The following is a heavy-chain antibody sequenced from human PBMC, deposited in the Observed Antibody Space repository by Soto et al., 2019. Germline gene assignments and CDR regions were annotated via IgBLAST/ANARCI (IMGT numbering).Heavy chain of an antibody. J-gene: IGHJ5*02. CDR2: ISMSGTTM. CDR3: ARDAIGDATNWFDP. V-gene: IGHV3-48*02. Sequence: EVRLVESGGGLAQPGGSLRLSCAASGFSFSRYAMNWVRQSPGKGLEWVSYISMSGTTMFYAESVKGRFTISGDNVEKSLYLQMNSLRDEDTAMYYCARDAIGDATNWFDPWGQGTLVTVSS. CDR1: GFSFSRYA.